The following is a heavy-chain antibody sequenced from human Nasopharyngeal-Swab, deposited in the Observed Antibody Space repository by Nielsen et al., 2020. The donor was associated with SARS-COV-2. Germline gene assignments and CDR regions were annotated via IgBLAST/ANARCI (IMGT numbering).Heavy chain of an antibody. D-gene: IGHD5-18*01. J-gene: IGHJ4*02. CDR1: GFTFSSYS. CDR2: ISSSSSTI. Sequence: GGSLRLSCAASGFTFSSYSMNWVRQAPGKGLEWVSYISSSSSTIYYADSVKGRFTISRDNAKNSPYLQMNSLRAEDTAVYYCARDQYSYGAYQIDYWGQGTLVTVSS. V-gene: IGHV3-48*01. CDR3: ARDQYSYGAYQIDY.